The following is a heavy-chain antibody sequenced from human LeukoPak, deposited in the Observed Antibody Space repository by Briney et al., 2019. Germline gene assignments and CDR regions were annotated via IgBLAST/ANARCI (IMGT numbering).Heavy chain of an antibody. Sequence: GASVKVSCKASGYTFTGYYMHWVRQAPGQGLEWMGWINPNSGGTNYPQKFQDRITLTRDTSISTAYMELSSLRFDDTAVYYCARDRDEGVSTIHPQDYWGHGTLVTVSS. D-gene: IGHD5/OR15-5a*01. J-gene: IGHJ4*01. CDR1: GYTFTGYY. CDR2: INPNSGGT. V-gene: IGHV1-2*02. CDR3: ARDRDEGVSTIHPQDY.